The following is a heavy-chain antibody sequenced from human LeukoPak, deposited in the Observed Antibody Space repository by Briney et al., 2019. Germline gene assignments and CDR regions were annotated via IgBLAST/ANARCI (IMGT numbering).Heavy chain of an antibody. J-gene: IGHJ4*02. V-gene: IGHV3-7*01. D-gene: IGHD6-13*01. CDR3: ARIGYSSSCFDY. Sequence: GGSLRLSCSASGFIFNKYWMSWVRQAPGKGLEWVANIKQDGSEKYYADPVKGRFTISRDNAQNSVYLQMNSVRAEDTAVYYCARIGYSSSCFDYWGQGTPVTVSS. CDR2: IKQDGSEK. CDR1: GFIFNKYW.